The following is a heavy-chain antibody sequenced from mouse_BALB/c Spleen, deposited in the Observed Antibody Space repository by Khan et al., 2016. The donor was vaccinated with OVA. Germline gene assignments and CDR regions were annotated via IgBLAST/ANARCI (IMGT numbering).Heavy chain of an antibody. Sequence: VQLQESGAELARPGALVKLSCKASGYTFTDYYINWVKQRTGQGLEWIGEISPGGGDTYYNERFKGKATLTADKSSSTAYMQLSSLKSEASAVDFCARRNDFGYTFDYWCQGTLVTVSA. D-gene: IGHD1-2*01. J-gene: IGHJ3*01. CDR2: ISPGGGDT. CDR3: ARRNDFGYTFDY. CDR1: GYTFTDYY. V-gene: IGHV1-77*01.